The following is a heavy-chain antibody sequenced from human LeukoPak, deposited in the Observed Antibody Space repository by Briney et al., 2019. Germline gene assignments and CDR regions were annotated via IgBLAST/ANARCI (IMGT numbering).Heavy chain of an antibody. CDR2: IWYDGSNK. J-gene: IGHJ4*02. Sequence: PGRSLRLSCAASGFTFSSYGMHWVRQAPGKGLEGVAVIWYDGSNKYYADSVKGRFTISRDNSKNTLYLQMNSLRAEDTAVYYCARRAYGSGSYFDYWGQGTLVTVSS. CDR1: GFTFSSYG. D-gene: IGHD3-10*01. V-gene: IGHV3-33*01. CDR3: ARRAYGSGSYFDY.